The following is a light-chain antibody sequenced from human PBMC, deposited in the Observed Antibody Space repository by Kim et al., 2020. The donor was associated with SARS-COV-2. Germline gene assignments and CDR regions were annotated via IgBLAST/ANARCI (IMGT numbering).Light chain of an antibody. CDR1: SSNIGNNY. CDR3: GTWDSSLSAWV. J-gene: IGLJ3*02. Sequence: PKVTIACSGSSSNIGNNYVSWYQQLPGTAPKLLIYDNNKRPSGIPDRFSGSKSGTSATLGITGLQTGDEADYYCGTWDSSLSAWVFGGGTQLTVL. V-gene: IGLV1-51*01. CDR2: DNN.